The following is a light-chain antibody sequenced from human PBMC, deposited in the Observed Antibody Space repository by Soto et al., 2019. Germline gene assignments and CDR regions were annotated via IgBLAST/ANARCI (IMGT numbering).Light chain of an antibody. CDR3: QHYNSYSEA. V-gene: IGKV1-39*01. Sequence: DIQMTQSPSSLSASVGDRVTITCLASQSISSYLNWYQQKPGKAPKLLIYAASSLQSGVPSRFSGSGSGTDFTLTISSLQPEDFATYYCQHYNSYSEAFGQGTKVDIK. J-gene: IGKJ1*01. CDR1: QSISSY. CDR2: AAS.